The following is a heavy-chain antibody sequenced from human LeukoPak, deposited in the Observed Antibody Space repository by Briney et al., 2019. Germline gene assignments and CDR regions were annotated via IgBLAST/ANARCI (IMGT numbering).Heavy chain of an antibody. D-gene: IGHD1-26*01. CDR1: GGTFSSYA. J-gene: IGHJ4*02. V-gene: IGHV1-69*13. Sequence: SVKVSXKASGGTFSSYAISWMRQAPGQGLEWIGGIIPIFGTANYAQKFQGRVTITADESTSTAYMELSSLRSEDTAVYYCARSRIVGALGSFDYWGQGTLVTVSS. CDR2: IIPIFGTA. CDR3: ARSRIVGALGSFDY.